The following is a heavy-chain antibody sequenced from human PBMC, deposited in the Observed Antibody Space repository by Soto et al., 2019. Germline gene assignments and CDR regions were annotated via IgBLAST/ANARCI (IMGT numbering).Heavy chain of an antibody. Sequence: SETLSLTCTVSGGSISSSSYYWGWIRQPPGKGLEWIGSIYYSGSTYYNPSLKSRVTISVDTSKNQFSLKLSSVTAADTAVYYCARDRGEDSSSSRYCGMDVWGQGTTVTVSS. CDR2: IYYSGST. D-gene: IGHD6-6*01. CDR1: GGSISSSSYY. J-gene: IGHJ6*02. V-gene: IGHV4-39*02. CDR3: ARDRGEDSSSSRYCGMDV.